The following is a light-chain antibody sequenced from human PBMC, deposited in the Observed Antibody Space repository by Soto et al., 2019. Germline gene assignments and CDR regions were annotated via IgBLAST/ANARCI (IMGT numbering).Light chain of an antibody. J-gene: IGLJ3*02. CDR3: QSYDSNTGV. CDR2: EDN. Sequence: NFMLTQPHSVSESPGKPVIISCTRSSGGIDSNSVQWYQQRPGSAPSTVIYEDNQRPSGVPDRFSGSTDGSSNSASLTISGLQTEDEADYYCQSYDSNTGVFGGGTKLTV. CDR1: SGGIDSNS. V-gene: IGLV6-57*04.